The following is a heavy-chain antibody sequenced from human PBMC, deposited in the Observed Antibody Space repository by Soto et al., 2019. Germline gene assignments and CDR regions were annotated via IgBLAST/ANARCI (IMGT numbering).Heavy chain of an antibody. D-gene: IGHD2-21*01. Sequence: SGPTLVNPTQILTLLCTFSGLSLCTSGVGVSWLRQPPVKAINGLAVIYWNDDTRDSRSLKCRLTITKDTSKNQVVLTMADMDPVDTATYYCAHRRDSYDTRLQFDPWGQGTLVTVSS. CDR3: AHRRDSYDTRLQFDP. CDR2: IYWNDDT. J-gene: IGHJ5*02. V-gene: IGHV2-5*01. CDR1: GLSLCTSGVG.